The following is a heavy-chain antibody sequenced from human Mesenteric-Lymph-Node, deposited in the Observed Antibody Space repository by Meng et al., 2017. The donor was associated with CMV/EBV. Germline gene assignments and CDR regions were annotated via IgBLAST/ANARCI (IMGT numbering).Heavy chain of an antibody. J-gene: IGHJ5*02. CDR2: INPNSGVS. V-gene: IGHV1-2*06. D-gene: IGHD2/OR15-2a*01. Sequence: QVQLLQSRAEVGKPGASVMGSCKASGYTFTDFYIHWVRQAPGQGLEWMGRINPNSGVSNSAQNFQGRVTMTRDTSISTAYMELGRLTSDDTAVYYCARDNVNPEGFDPWGQGTLVTVSS. CDR3: ARDNVNPEGFDP. CDR1: GYTFTDFY.